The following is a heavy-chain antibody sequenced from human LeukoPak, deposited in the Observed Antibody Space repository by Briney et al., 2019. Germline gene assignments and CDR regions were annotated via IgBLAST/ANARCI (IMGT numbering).Heavy chain of an antibody. CDR1: GYSFTSYG. CDR2: ISAYNGNT. Sequence: ASVKVSCKASGYSFTSYGISWVRQAPGQGLEWMGWISAYNGNTNYAKKLQGRVTMTTDTSTSTAYMELRSLRSDDTAVYYCARGGYSDSDYYFDYWGQGTLVTVSS. CDR3: ARGGYSDSDYYFDY. V-gene: IGHV1-18*01. D-gene: IGHD4-11*01. J-gene: IGHJ4*02.